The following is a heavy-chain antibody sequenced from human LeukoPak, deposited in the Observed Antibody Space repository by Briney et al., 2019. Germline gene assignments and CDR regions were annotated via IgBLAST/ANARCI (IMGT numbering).Heavy chain of an antibody. CDR1: RFTFRNYG. V-gene: IGHV3-33*03. D-gene: IGHD3-16*02. CDR3: AKDHYDYVWGSYRHYFDY. CDR2: IWYDGSAK. Sequence: GGSLRLSCAASRFTFRNYGMHWVRQAPGKGLEWVAVIWYDGSAKYYADSVKGRFTVSRDNSKNTLYLQMNSLRAEDTAVYYCAKDHYDYVWGSYRHYFDYWGQGTLVTVSS. J-gene: IGHJ4*02.